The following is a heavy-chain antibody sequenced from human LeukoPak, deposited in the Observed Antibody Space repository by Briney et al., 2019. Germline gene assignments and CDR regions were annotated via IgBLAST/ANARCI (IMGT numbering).Heavy chain of an antibody. V-gene: IGHV3-23*01. CDR1: GFTFSSYA. CDR3: AKLGKTENHYGSGRFSYYYYMDV. J-gene: IGHJ6*03. Sequence: GGSLRLSCAASGFTFSSYAMSWVRQAPGKGLEWVSAISGSGGSTYYADSVKGRFTISRDNSKNTLYLQMNSLRAEDTAVYYCAKLGKTENHYGSGRFSYYYYMDVWGKGTTVTISS. CDR2: ISGSGGST. D-gene: IGHD3-10*01.